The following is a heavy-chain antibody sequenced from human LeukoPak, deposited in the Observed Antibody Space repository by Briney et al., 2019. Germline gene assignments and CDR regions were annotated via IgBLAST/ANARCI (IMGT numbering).Heavy chain of an antibody. CDR2: IYSGGST. Sequence: GGSLRLSCAASGFTFSSYSMNWVRQAPGKGLEWVSVIYSGGSTYYADSVKGRFTISRDNSKNTLYLQMNSLRAEDTAVYYCAGNYDSSGYYPPNYWGQGTLVTVSS. V-gene: IGHV3-53*01. D-gene: IGHD3-22*01. CDR1: GFTFSSYS. J-gene: IGHJ4*02. CDR3: AGNYDSSGYYPPNY.